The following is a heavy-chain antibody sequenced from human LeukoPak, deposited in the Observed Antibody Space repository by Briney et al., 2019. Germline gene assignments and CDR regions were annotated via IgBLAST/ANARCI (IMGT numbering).Heavy chain of an antibody. Sequence: SVKVSCKASGGTFSSYAISWVRQAPGQGLEWMGRIIPIFGTANYAQKFQGRVTITADKSTSTAYMELSSLRSEDTAVYYCARVRGILVHGSSTSCLGPFDPWRQGTLVTVTS. CDR1: GGTFSSYA. J-gene: IGHJ5*02. CDR2: IIPIFGTA. D-gene: IGHD2-2*01. V-gene: IGHV1-69*06. CDR3: ARVRGILVHGSSTSCLGPFDP.